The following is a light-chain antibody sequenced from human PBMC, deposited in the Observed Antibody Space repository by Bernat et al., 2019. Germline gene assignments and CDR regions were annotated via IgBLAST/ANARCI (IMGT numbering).Light chain of an antibody. Sequence: DIQMTQSPSTLSASVGDRVTITCRASQSINSWLAWYQQKPGKAPKLLIYKASSLGSGVPSRFSGSESGTEFTLTISSLQPDDIATYYCQQHISRPLTFGGATKVEIK. CDR1: QSINSW. CDR3: QQHISRPLT. CDR2: KAS. V-gene: IGKV1-5*03. J-gene: IGKJ4*01.